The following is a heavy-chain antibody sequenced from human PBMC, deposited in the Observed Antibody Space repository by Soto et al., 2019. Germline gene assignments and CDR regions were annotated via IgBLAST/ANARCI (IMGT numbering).Heavy chain of an antibody. CDR1: GFTFSTFW. J-gene: IGHJ4*02. Sequence: EVQLVESGGGLVQPGGSLRLSCEAYGFTFSTFWMHWVRQAPGKGLVWVSRINSDGSSTNYADSVKGRVTISRDNAKNMLYLQMNSLRAEDTAVYYCARDFEYWGQGTLVTVSS. CDR2: INSDGSST. V-gene: IGHV3-74*01. CDR3: ARDFEY.